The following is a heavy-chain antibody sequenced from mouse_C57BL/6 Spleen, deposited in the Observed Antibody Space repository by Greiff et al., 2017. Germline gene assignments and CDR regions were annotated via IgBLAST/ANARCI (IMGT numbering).Heavy chain of an antibody. CDR2: INPNNGGT. J-gene: IGHJ4*01. Sequence: VQLQQSGPELVKPGASVKMSCKASGYTFTDYNMHWVKQSHGQSLEWIGYINPNNGGTSYNQKFKGKATLTVNKSSSTAYMELRSLTSEDSAVYYCERQLRLRYYAMDYWGQGTSVTVSS. D-gene: IGHD3-2*02. CDR1: GYTFTDYN. V-gene: IGHV1-22*01. CDR3: ERQLRLRYYAMDY.